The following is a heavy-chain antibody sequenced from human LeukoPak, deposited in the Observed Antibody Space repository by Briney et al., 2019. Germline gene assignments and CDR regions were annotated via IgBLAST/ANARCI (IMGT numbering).Heavy chain of an antibody. CDR2: ISSSGSSI. CDR3: ARRFDI. V-gene: IGHV3-48*03. CDR1: GFTFSSYE. Sequence: PGGSLRLSCAASGFTFSSYEMNWVRQAPGKGLEWVSKISSSGSSIDYADSVKGRFTISRDNVKNSLYLQMNSLRAEDTAVYYCARRFDIWGRGTMVTVSS. J-gene: IGHJ3*02.